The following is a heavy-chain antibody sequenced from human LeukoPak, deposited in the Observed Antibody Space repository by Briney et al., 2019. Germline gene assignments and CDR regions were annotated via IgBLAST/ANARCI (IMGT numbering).Heavy chain of an antibody. D-gene: IGHD1-26*01. V-gene: IGHV4-38-2*02. Sequence: SETLSLTCTVSDYSISSGYYWGWIRQPPGKGLEWIGEINHSGSTNYNPSLKSRVTISVDTSKNQFSLKLSSVTAADTAVYYCARGHSGRLVLTYYYYMDVWGKGTTVTVSS. CDR1: DYSISSGYY. J-gene: IGHJ6*03. CDR2: INHSGST. CDR3: ARGHSGRLVLTYYYYMDV.